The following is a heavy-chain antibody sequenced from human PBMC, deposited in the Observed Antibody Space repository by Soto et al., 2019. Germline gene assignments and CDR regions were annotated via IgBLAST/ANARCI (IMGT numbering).Heavy chain of an antibody. CDR1: GGTFSSYA. CDR3: ARVAQVGSGWFDP. Sequence: SVKVSCKASGGTFSSYAVNWMRQAPGQGLEWIGGVIPIFGRTNYAQKFQGRVSITADLSTSTVYMNLSSLKSEDTAAYYCARVAQVGSGWFDPWGQGTLVTVSS. D-gene: IGHD1-26*01. J-gene: IGHJ5*02. V-gene: IGHV1-69*13. CDR2: VIPIFGRT.